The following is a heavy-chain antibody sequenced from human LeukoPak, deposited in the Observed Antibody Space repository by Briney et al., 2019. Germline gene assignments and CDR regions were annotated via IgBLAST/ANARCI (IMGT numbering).Heavy chain of an antibody. J-gene: IGHJ4*02. CDR1: GFTFSSYA. Sequence: PGGSLRLSCAASGFTFSSYAMSWVRQAPGKGLEWVSAISDSGGSTYYADSVKGRFTISRDNSRNTLHLQMNSLRAEDTAVYFCAKAQLERRSATGVDYWGQGTLVTVSS. V-gene: IGHV3-23*01. CDR2: ISDSGGST. CDR3: AKAQLERRSATGVDY. D-gene: IGHD1-1*01.